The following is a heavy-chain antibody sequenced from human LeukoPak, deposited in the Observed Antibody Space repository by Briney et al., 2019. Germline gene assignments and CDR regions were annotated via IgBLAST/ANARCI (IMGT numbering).Heavy chain of an antibody. Sequence: KPSETLSLTCTVSGGSISSSSYYWGWIRQPPGKGLEWIGSIYYSGSTYYNPSLKSRVTISVDTSKNQFSLKLSAVTAADTAVYYCARDSSGTLNWFDPWGQGTLVTVSS. V-gene: IGHV4-39*07. D-gene: IGHD6-19*01. CDR3: ARDSSGTLNWFDP. CDR1: GGSISSSSYY. J-gene: IGHJ5*02. CDR2: IYYSGST.